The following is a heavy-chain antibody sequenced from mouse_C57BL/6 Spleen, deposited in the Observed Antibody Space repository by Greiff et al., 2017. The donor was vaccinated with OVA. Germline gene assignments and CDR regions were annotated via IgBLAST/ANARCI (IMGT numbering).Heavy chain of an antibody. CDR2: IYPGSGST. Sequence: QVQVQQPGAELVKPGASVKMSCKASGYTFTSYWITWVKQRPGQGLEWIGDIYPGSGSTNYNEKFKSKATLTVDTSASTAYMQLSSLTSEDSAVYYCAIEDYDDGFDYWGQGTTLTVSS. V-gene: IGHV1-55*01. J-gene: IGHJ2*01. CDR3: AIEDYDDGFDY. CDR1: GYTFTSYW. D-gene: IGHD1-1*01.